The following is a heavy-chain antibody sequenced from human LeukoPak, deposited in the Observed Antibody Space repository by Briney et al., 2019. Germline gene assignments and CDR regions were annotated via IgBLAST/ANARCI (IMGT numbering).Heavy chain of an antibody. Sequence: KPSETLSLTCAVSGDSIRSSNWWSWVRQPPGKGLEWIGQIYHSGSTIYNPSLKSRVTISVDTSKNQFSLKLSSVTAADTAVYYCARTRSGYEDYWGQGTLVTVSS. J-gene: IGHJ4*02. CDR2: IYHSGST. CDR3: ARTRSGYEDY. CDR1: GDSIRSSNW. D-gene: IGHD5-12*01. V-gene: IGHV4-4*02.